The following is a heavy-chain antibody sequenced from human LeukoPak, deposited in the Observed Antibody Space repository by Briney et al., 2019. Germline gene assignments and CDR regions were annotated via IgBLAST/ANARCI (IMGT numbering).Heavy chain of an antibody. J-gene: IGHJ4*02. CDR2: IIPILGIA. CDR1: GGTFSSYT. V-gene: IGHV1-69*02. CDR3: ARGNHGDYYFDY. Sequence: SVKVSCKASGGTFSSYTISWVRQAPGQGLEWMGRIIPILGIANYAQKFQGRVTITADKSTGTAYMELSSLRSEDTAVYYCARGNHGDYYFDYWGQGTLVTVSS. D-gene: IGHD4-17*01.